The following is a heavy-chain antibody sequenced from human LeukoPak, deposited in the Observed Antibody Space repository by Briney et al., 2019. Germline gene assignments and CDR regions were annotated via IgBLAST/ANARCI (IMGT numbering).Heavy chain of an antibody. J-gene: IGHJ6*02. Sequence: SETLSLTCTVSGGSISSYYWSWIRQPPGKGLEWIGYIYYSGSTNYNPSLKSRVTISVDTSKNQFSLKLSSVTAADTAVYYCARVLVGATSYYYDGMDVWGQGTTVTVSS. CDR2: IYYSGST. D-gene: IGHD1-26*01. CDR1: GGSISSYY. V-gene: IGHV4-59*01. CDR3: ARVLVGATSYYYDGMDV.